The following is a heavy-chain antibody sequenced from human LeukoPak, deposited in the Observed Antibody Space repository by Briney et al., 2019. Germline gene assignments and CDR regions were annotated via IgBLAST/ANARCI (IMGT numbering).Heavy chain of an antibody. CDR2: ISGSGGIT. J-gene: IGHJ4*02. V-gene: IGHV3-23*01. Sequence: GGSLRLSCAASRFTFSNYAMSWVRQAPGKGLEWVSAISGSGGITYYADSVKGRFTISRDNSKNTLYLRMNSLRAEDTAVYYCAKEGYSSSWNADFDYWGQETLVIVSS. D-gene: IGHD6-13*01. CDR3: AKEGYSSSWNADFDY. CDR1: RFTFSNYA.